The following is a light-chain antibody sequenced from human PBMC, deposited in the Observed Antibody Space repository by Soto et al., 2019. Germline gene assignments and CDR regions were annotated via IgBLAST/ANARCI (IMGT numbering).Light chain of an antibody. J-gene: IGKJ5*01. CDR3: QQYNSYSS. CDR2: KAT. V-gene: IGKV1-5*03. Sequence: IQLTQSPSSLSASVGDRVTITCRASQRIDTWLAWYQQKPGTAPKLLIYKATILQSGVPSRFSGSGSGTEFTLAISSLQPDDFATYYCQQYNSYSSFGQGTRLEIK. CDR1: QRIDTW.